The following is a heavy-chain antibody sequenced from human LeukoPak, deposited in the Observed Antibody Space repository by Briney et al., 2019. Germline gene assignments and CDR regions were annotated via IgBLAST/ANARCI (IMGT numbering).Heavy chain of an antibody. J-gene: IGHJ4*02. CDR2: INPNSGGT. V-gene: IGHV1-2*02. D-gene: IGHD6-13*01. CDR3: ARDSRPIFEWQQLGGDY. Sequence: ASVKVSCKASGYTFTAYYMHWVRQAPGQGLEWMGWINPNSGGTNYAQKLQGRVTMTRDTSISTAHMELSRLRSDDTAVYYCARDSRPIFEWQQLGGDYWGQGTLVTVSS. CDR1: GYTFTAYY.